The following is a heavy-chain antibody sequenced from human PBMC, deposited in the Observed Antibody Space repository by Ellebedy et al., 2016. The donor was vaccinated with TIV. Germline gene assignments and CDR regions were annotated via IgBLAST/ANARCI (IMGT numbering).Heavy chain of an antibody. J-gene: IGHJ4*02. CDR2: IKEDGSEK. D-gene: IGHD5-18*01. CDR3: ARGTDTAMVSDFDY. V-gene: IGHV3-7*04. CDR1: GFTFSSYW. Sequence: GESLKISCAASGFTFSSYWMSWVRQAPGKGLEWVANIKEDGSEKYYVDSVKGRFTISRDNAKNSLYLQMNSLRAEDTAVYYCARGTDTAMVSDFDYWGQGTLVTVSS.